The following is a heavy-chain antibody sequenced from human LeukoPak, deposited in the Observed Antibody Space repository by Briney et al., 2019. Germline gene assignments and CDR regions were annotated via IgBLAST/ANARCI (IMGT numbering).Heavy chain of an antibody. CDR3: AKDCEYYYDSSGYLY. CDR1: GFTFSSYA. V-gene: IGHV3-23*01. CDR2: ISGSGGST. Sequence: GGSLRLSCAASGFTFSSYAMSWVRQAPGKGLEWVSAISGSGGSTYYADSVKGRFTISRDNSKNTLYLQMNSLRAEDTAVYYCAKDCEYYYDSSGYLYWGQGTLVTVSS. D-gene: IGHD3-22*01. J-gene: IGHJ4*02.